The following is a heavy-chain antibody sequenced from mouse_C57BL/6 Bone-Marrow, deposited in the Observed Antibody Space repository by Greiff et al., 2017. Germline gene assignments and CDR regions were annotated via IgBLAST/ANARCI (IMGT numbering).Heavy chain of an antibody. V-gene: IGHV1-64*01. CDR2: IHPNSGST. CDR1: GYTFTSYW. Sequence: QVQLQQSGAELVKPGASVKLSCKASGYTFTSYWMHWVKQRPGQGLEWIGMIHPNSGSTNYNEKFKSKATLTVDKSSSTAYMQLSSLTSEDSAVYYCARSRLTGPFAYWGQGTLVTVSA. D-gene: IGHD4-1*01. CDR3: ARSRLTGPFAY. J-gene: IGHJ3*01.